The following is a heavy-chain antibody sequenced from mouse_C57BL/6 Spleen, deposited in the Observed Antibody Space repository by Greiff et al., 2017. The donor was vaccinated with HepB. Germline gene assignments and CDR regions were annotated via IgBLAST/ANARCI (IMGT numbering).Heavy chain of an antibody. CDR1: GYSFTDYN. CDR3: GGYGYDDDSYFDV. D-gene: IGHD2-2*01. J-gene: IGHJ1*03. V-gene: IGHV1-39*01. CDR2: INPNYGTT. Sequence: EVQLQQSGPELVKPGASVKISCKASGYSFTDYNMNWVKQSNGKSLEWIGVINPNYGTTSYNQKFKGKATLTVDQSSSTAYMQLNSLTSEDSAVYNCGGYGYDDDSYFDVWGTGTTVTVSS.